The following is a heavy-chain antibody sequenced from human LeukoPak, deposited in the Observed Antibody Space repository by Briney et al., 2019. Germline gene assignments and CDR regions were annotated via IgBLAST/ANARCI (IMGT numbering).Heavy chain of an antibody. CDR2: ISGGGGST. J-gene: IGHJ5*02. Sequence: GGSLRLSCAASGFTFSSYAMSWVRQAPGKGLEWVSAISGGGGSTYYADSVKGRFTISRDNSKNTLYLQMNSLRAEDTAVYYCAKDSVVAGRYNWFDPWGQGTLVTVSS. CDR1: GFTFSSYA. V-gene: IGHV3-23*01. D-gene: IGHD6-19*01. CDR3: AKDSVVAGRYNWFDP.